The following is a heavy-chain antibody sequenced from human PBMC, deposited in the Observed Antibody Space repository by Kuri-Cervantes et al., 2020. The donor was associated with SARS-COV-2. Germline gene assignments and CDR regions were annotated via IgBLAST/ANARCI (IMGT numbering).Heavy chain of an antibody. CDR1: GFTFSSYW. CDR2: INSDGSST. V-gene: IGHV3-74*01. D-gene: IGHD2-15*01. Sequence: GGSLRLSCAASGFTFSSYWMHWVRQAPGKGLVWVSRINSDGSSTSYADSVKGRFTISRDNAKNTLYLQMNSLRAEDTAVYYCARDPPSPYCSGGSCRTDVWGQGTTVTVSS. J-gene: IGHJ6*02. CDR3: ARDPPSPYCSGGSCRTDV.